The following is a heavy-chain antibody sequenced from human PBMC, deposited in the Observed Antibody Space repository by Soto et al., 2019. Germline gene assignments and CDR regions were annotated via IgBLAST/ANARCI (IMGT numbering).Heavy chain of an antibody. Sequence: SEPLSLTCTVAGGTISSYGGSWIRQPPGKGLEWIGYIYYSGSTNYNPSLKSRVTISVDTSKNQFSLKLSSVTAADTAVYYCARAYNWFDPWGQGALVTVSS. CDR2: IYYSGST. CDR1: GGTISSYG. CDR3: ARAYNWFDP. V-gene: IGHV4-59*01. J-gene: IGHJ5*02.